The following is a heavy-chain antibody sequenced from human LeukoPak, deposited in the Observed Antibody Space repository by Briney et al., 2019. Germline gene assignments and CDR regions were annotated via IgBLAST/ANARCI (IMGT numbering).Heavy chain of an antibody. J-gene: IGHJ6*02. CDR2: ISAYNGNT. D-gene: IGHD2-8*01. CDR3: ARDGSIVLMVYAPQPYGMGV. CDR1: GYTFTSYG. Sequence: ASVKVSCKASGYTFTSYGISWVRQAPGQGLEWMGWISAYNGNTNYAQELQGGVTMTTDTSTSTAYMELRSLRSDDTAVYYCARDGSIVLMVYAPQPYGMGVWGQGTTVTVSS. V-gene: IGHV1-18*01.